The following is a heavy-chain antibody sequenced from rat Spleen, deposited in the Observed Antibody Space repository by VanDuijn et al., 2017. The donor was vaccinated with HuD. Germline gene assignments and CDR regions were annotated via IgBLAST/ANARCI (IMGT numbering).Heavy chain of an antibody. CDR1: GFTFSNYA. D-gene: IGHD4-3*01. V-gene: IGHV5-19*01. CDR3: AVAGYGY. CDR2: ISADGVNT. J-gene: IGHJ2*01. Sequence: EVQLVESGGGLVQPGKSLKLSCAASGFTFSNYAMNWIRQAPTKGLEWVSSISADGVNTYYPDSVKGRFTISRANSENTVYLQMNSLRSEDTATYYCAVAGYGYWGQGVMVTVSS.